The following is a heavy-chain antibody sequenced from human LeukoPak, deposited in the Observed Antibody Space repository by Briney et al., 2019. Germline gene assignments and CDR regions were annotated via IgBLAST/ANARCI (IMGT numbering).Heavy chain of an antibody. D-gene: IGHD2-21*02. CDR3: AREVVTNLGNYFDY. J-gene: IGHJ4*02. Sequence: GGSLRLSCAASGFTFSSYSMNWVRQAPATGLQWVSSISSSSSFIYYPDSVKGRFTISRDNAKNSLFLQLNSLRAEETAGYYCAREVVTNLGNYFDYCGQGTLVTVSS. CDR2: ISSSSSFI. CDR1: GFTFSSYS. V-gene: IGHV3-21*01.